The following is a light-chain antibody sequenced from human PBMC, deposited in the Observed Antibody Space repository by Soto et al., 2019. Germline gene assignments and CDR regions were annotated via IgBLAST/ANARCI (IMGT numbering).Light chain of an antibody. V-gene: IGLV4-69*01. CDR3: QTWDTGARVV. Sequence: QSVLTQSPSASASLGASVKLTCTLSSGHSSYAIAWHQQQPEKGPWYLMKLSSDGRHSKGDGIPDRFSGSSSGAERYLTISSRQSEDEADYYCQTWDTGARVVFGGGTKLTVL. J-gene: IGLJ2*01. CDR2: LSSDGRH. CDR1: SGHSSYA.